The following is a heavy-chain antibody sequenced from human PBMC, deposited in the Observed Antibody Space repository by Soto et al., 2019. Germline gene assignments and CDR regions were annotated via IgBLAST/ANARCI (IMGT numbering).Heavy chain of an antibody. V-gene: IGHV1-3*05. CDR1: GYTFTTYA. D-gene: IGHD2-15*01. Sequence: QVQLVQSGAEEKKPGASVKVSCKTSGYTFTTYAIHWVRQAPGQRLVWMGWINVGNGNTKYSQRFQDRVPITRDTSASTVHMELSGLTSEDTAVYYCGRQHDSLDAPYSFDTWGQGTLVTVSS. CDR3: GRQHDSLDAPYSFDT. J-gene: IGHJ5*02. CDR2: INVGNGNT.